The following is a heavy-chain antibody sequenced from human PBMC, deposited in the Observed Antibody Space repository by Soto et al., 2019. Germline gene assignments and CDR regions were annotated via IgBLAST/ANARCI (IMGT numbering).Heavy chain of an antibody. V-gene: IGHV3-30-3*01. D-gene: IGHD5-12*01. J-gene: IGHJ4*02. CDR2: ISYEGNNK. CDR1: GFIFQSFA. CDR3: ARPLSTIRREFGY. Sequence: QVQLVESGGGVVPPGRSLRLSCAASGFIFQSFAMHWVRQAPGKGLEWVAVISYEGNNKYYAQSVKGRFTISRDNSNKTLYLQMDSLRLDGATLYYCARPLSTIRREFGYWGLGAVVTVSP.